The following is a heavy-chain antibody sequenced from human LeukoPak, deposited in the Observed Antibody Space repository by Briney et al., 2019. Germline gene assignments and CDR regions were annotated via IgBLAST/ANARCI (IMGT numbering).Heavy chain of an antibody. V-gene: IGHV4-4*07. CDR1: GGSISSYY. Sequence: SETLSLICTVSGGSISSYYWRWIRQPAGKGLEWIGRIYTSRSTNYNTSLKSPVTMPVDTCKNQFSLKLSSVTAADTAVYYCARDMVGDGYKRVRWYFDYWGQGTLVTVSS. J-gene: IGHJ4*02. D-gene: IGHD5-24*01. CDR2: IYTSRST. CDR3: ARDMVGDGYKRVRWYFDY.